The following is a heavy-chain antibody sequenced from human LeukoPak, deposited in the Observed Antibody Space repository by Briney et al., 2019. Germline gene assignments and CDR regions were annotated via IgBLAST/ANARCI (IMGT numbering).Heavy chain of an antibody. V-gene: IGHV3-33*01. Sequence: GGSLRLSCAASGFTFSSYGMHWVRQAPGKGLEWVAVIWYDGSNKYYADSVKGRFTIPRDNSKNTLYLQMNSLRAEDTAVYYCARGFDDRTIGQQLEGWFDPWGQGTLVTVSS. CDR2: IWYDGSNK. CDR3: ARGFDDRTIGQQLEGWFDP. CDR1: GFTFSSYG. D-gene: IGHD6-13*01. J-gene: IGHJ5*02.